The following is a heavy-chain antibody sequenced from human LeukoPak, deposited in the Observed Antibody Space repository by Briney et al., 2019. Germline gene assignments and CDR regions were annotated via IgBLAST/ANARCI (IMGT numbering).Heavy chain of an antibody. Sequence: GGSLRLSRAASGFTFSSYSMNWVRQAPGKGLEWVSAISGSGGSTYYADSVKGRFTISRDNSKNTLYLQMNSLRAEDTAVYYCAKDPTVIVVVTEDYWGQGTLVTVSS. CDR3: AKDPTVIVVVTEDY. V-gene: IGHV3-23*01. J-gene: IGHJ4*02. CDR1: GFTFSSYS. D-gene: IGHD2-21*02. CDR2: ISGSGGST.